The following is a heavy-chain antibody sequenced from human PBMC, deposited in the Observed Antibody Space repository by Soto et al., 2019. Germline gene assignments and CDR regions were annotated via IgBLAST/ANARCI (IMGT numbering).Heavy chain of an antibody. V-gene: IGHV3-48*03. CDR2: ISSSGSTI. CDR1: GFTFSSYE. Sequence: GGSLRLSCAASGFTFSSYEMNWVRQAPGKGLEWVSYISSSGSTIYYADSVKGRFTISRDNAKNSLYLQMNSLRAEDTAAYYCARDVGYCSSTSCWPYNWFDPWGQGTLVTVSS. CDR3: ARDVGYCSSTSCWPYNWFDP. J-gene: IGHJ5*02. D-gene: IGHD2-2*01.